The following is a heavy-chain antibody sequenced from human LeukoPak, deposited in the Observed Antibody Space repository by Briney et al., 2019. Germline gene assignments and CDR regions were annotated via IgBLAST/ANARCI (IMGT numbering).Heavy chain of an antibody. Sequence: PGGSLRLSCAASGFTFSSYAMHWVRQPPGKGLEWIGSVFYSGSPYYNPSLKSRLTISVDTSKNQFSLKLTSVTAADTAVYYCARHPRRDGYSNFDFWGQGALVTVSS. CDR2: VFYSGSP. D-gene: IGHD5-24*01. CDR1: GFTFSSYAMH. J-gene: IGHJ4*02. V-gene: IGHV4-39*01. CDR3: ARHPRRDGYSNFDF.